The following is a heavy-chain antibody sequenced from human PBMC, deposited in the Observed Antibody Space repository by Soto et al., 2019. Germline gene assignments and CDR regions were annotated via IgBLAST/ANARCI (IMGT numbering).Heavy chain of an antibody. V-gene: IGHV3-7*01. Sequence: PGGSLRLSCAASGSTFSSYWMSWVRQAPGKGLEWVANIKQDGSEKYYVDSVKGRFTISRDNAKNSLYLQMNSLRAEDTAVYYCAREFWSGYYTGLRYYYYGMDVWGQGTTVTV. CDR2: IKQDGSEK. D-gene: IGHD3-3*01. CDR3: AREFWSGYYTGLRYYYYGMDV. J-gene: IGHJ6*02. CDR1: GSTFSSYW.